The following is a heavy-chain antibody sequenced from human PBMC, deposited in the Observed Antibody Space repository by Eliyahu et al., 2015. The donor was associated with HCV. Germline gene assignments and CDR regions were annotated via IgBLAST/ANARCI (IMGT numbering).Heavy chain of an antibody. CDR2: INVNGGTT. CDR1: GFTXXXXA. Sequence: EVQLLESGGGLVQPGGSLRLSCAASGFTXXXXAMSWVRQAPGEGLEWVAAINVNGGTTYYADSVKGRFTISRDNSKNTLYLQMNSLRAVDTAVYYCAKTTSMGAIPSRLFDPWGQGTLVTVSS. D-gene: IGHD3-16*01. V-gene: IGHV3-23*01. J-gene: IGHJ5*02. CDR3: AKTTSMGAIPSRLFDP.